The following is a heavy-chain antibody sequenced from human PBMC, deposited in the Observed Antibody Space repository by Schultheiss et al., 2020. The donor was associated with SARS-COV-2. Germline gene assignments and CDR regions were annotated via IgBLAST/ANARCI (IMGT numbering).Heavy chain of an antibody. D-gene: IGHD6-19*01. Sequence: SETLSLTCAVYGGSFSGYYWSWIRQPPGKGLEWIGEINHSGSTNYNPSLKSRVTISVDTSKSQFSLKLSSVTAADTAVYYCARRDSSGSRPDFDYWGQGTLVTVSS. CDR2: INHSGST. J-gene: IGHJ4*02. CDR1: GGSFSGYY. CDR3: ARRDSSGSRPDFDY. V-gene: IGHV4-34*01.